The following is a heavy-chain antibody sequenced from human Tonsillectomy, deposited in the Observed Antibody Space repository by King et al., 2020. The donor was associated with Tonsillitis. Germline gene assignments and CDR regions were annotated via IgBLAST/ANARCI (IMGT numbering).Heavy chain of an antibody. D-gene: IGHD3-9*01. CDR2: ISAYNGNT. CDR1: GYTFTSYG. J-gene: IGHJ4*02. CDR3: AGLKMEFRYFDWLLPKYPCDY. Sequence: QLVQSGAEVKKPGASVKVSCKASGYTFTSYGISWVRQAPGQGLEWMGWISAYNGNTNYAQKLQGRVTMTTDTSTSTAYMELRSLRSDDTAVYYCAGLKMEFRYFDWLLPKYPCDYGGQGTLVSVSS. V-gene: IGHV1-18*01.